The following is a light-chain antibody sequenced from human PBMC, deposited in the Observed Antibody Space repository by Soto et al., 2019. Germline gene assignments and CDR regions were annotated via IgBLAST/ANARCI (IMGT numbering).Light chain of an antibody. V-gene: IGKV1-12*01. J-gene: IGKJ3*01. CDR3: QQVNSFPLT. CDR1: QDIGSR. Sequence: DIQMTQSPSSLSASVGDRVKISCRASQDIGSRLAWYQQKPGKAPKILIYAAASLHSGVPSRFSATFSGTDFTLTINSLQPEDLATYFCQQVNSFPLTFGPGTKVDLK. CDR2: AAA.